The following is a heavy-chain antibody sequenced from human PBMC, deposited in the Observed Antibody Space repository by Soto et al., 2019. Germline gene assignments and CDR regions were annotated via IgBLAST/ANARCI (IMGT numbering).Heavy chain of an antibody. CDR3: ARQLRYFDWLFTDRYYYYYGMDV. CDR1: GDSISSSDW. V-gene: IGHV4-4*02. D-gene: IGHD3-9*01. Sequence: PSETLSLTCAVSGDSISSSDWWNWVRQPPGKGLEWIGEIPQSGSTYYNPSLKSRVTISVDTSKNQFSLKLSSVTAADTAVYYCARQLRYFDWLFTDRYYYYYGMDVWGQGTTVTVSS. CDR2: IPQSGST. J-gene: IGHJ6*02.